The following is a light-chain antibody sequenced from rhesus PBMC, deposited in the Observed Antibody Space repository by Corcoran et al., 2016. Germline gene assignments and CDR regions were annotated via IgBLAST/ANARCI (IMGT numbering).Light chain of an antibody. Sequence: DIVMTQTPLSLPVTPGEPASISCRSSQSLLHSNGNTYLHWYLQKPGQSPQLLIYGGSKRASGVPDRVSGSGSGTEFTLKISKVEAEDVGVYYCVQAIAFPFTFGPGTKLDIK. CDR1: QSLLHSNGNTY. V-gene: IGKV2-72*01. CDR3: VQAIAFPFT. CDR2: GGS. J-gene: IGKJ3*01.